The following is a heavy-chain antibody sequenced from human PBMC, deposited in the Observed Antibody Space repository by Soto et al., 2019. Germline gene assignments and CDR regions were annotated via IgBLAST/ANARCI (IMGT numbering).Heavy chain of an antibody. V-gene: IGHV3-11*06. CDR1: GFTFSDYY. CDR3: ASEDGYNFTLPQH. D-gene: IGHD5-12*01. Sequence: GGSLRLSCAASGFTFSDYYMSWIRQAPGKGLEWVSYISSSSSYTNYADSVKGRFTISRDNAKNSLYLQMNSLRADDTAVYYCASEDGYNFTLPQHWGQGTLVTVSS. CDR2: ISSSSSYT. J-gene: IGHJ1*01.